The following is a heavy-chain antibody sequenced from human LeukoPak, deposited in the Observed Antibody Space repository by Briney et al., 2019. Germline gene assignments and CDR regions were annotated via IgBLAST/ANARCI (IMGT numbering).Heavy chain of an antibody. CDR2: INHSGST. J-gene: IGHJ5*02. CDR1: GGSFSGYY. Sequence: SETLSLTCAVYGGSFSGYYWSWIRQPPGKGLEWIGEINHSGSTNYNPSLKSRVTISVDTSKNQFSLKLSSVTAADTAVYYCARGRMIVVKMVLGYWFDPWAREPWSPSPQ. D-gene: IGHD3-22*01. V-gene: IGHV4-34*01. CDR3: ARGRMIVVKMVLGYWFDP.